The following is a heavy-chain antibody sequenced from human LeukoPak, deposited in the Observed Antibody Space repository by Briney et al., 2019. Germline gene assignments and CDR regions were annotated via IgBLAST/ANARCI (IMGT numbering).Heavy chain of an antibody. CDR2: IDPSGGST. D-gene: IGHD3-3*01. CDR1: GYTFTGYY. CDR3: ARDSLWSGYHISSEMFDS. V-gene: IGHV1-46*01. J-gene: IGHJ5*01. Sequence: ASVKVSCKASGYTFTGYYMHWVRQAPGQGLEWMGIIDPSGGSTSYAQTFQGRLTVSRDTSTSTVYMELSSLRSEDTAVYYCARDSLWSGYHISSEMFDSWGQGTLVTVSS.